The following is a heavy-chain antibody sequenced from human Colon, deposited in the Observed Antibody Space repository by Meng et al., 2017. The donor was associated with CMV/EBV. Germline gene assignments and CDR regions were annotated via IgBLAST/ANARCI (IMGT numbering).Heavy chain of an antibody. Sequence: SLKISCAASGFRFDEYAMHWVRQAPGKGLEWVSVISLDSRNTGYADSVKGRFTVSRDNAKNSLYLQMDGLIVEDTALYYCTRDIVATITHDYWGQGTLVTVSS. D-gene: IGHD5-12*01. CDR2: ISLDSRNT. CDR3: TRDIVATITHDY. CDR1: GFRFDEYA. J-gene: IGHJ4*02. V-gene: IGHV3-9*01.